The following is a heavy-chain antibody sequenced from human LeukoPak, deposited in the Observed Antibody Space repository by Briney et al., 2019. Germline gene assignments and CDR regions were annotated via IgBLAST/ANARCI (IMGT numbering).Heavy chain of an antibody. Sequence: GGSLRLSCAASGFTFSSYEVIWVRQAPGKGLEWVSYMSSSGTTIHYVDSVKGRFRNSRDNAKNTVYLEMNSLRSEDTAGYYCARSLIPLGMDVWGQGTTVTVSS. J-gene: IGHJ6*02. CDR3: ARSLIPLGMDV. V-gene: IGHV3-48*03. CDR2: MSSSGTTI. D-gene: IGHD2-21*01. CDR1: GFTFSSYE.